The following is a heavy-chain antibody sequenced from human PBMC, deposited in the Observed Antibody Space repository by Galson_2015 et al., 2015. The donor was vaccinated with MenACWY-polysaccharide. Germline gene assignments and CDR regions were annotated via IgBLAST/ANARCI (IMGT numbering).Heavy chain of an antibody. Sequence: SLRLSCAATRFTFSDYGMHWVRQAPGKGLEWVAFIWDDGSRKYYADSVKGRFAISRDNSDNTLYLQMNNLRVADTAVYYCARVGRDHSGSYFHGEFDPWGQGTLVTVSS. CDR1: RFTFSDYG. CDR2: IWDDGSRK. J-gene: IGHJ5*02. CDR3: ARVGRDHSGSYFHGEFDP. D-gene: IGHD3-10*01. V-gene: IGHV3-33*01.